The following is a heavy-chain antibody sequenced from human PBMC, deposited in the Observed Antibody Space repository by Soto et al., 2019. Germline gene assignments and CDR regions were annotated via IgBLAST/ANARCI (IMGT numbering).Heavy chain of an antibody. J-gene: IGHJ4*02. CDR2: IYYSGST. CDR3: ARRSTVTRGTTFDY. V-gene: IGHV4-39*01. CDR1: GGSISSSSYY. Sequence: QLQLQESGPGLVKPSETLSLTCTVSGGSISSSSYYWGWIRQPPGKGLEWIGSIYYSGSTYYNPSLESRVTISVDTSKNQVALKLSAGTAADTAVYYCARRSTVTRGTTFDYWGQGTLVTVSS. D-gene: IGHD4-17*01.